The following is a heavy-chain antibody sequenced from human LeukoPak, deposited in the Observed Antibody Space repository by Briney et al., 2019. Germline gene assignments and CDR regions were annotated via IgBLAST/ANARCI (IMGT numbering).Heavy chain of an antibody. CDR2: INHSGST. D-gene: IGHD3-10*01. Sequence: PSETLSLTCAVYGGSFSGYYWSWIRQPPGKGLEWIGEINHSGSTNYNPSLKSRVTISVDTSKNQFSLKLSSVTAADTAVYYCARHTADMVRGVISPSRTKPRLKYNWFDPWGQGTLVTVSS. J-gene: IGHJ5*02. CDR1: GGSFSGYY. CDR3: ARHTADMVRGVISPSRTKPRLKYNWFDP. V-gene: IGHV4-34*01.